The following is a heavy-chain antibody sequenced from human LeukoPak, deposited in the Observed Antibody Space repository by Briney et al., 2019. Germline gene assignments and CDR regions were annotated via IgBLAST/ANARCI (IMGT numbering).Heavy chain of an antibody. CDR3: ARDKGLGEGVQWLDYYYYMDV. CDR1: GYTFTSYY. CDR2: INPSGGST. D-gene: IGHD6-19*01. Sequence: ASVKVSCKASGYTFTSYYMHWVRQAPGQGLEWMGIINPSGGSTSYAQKFQGRVTMTRDTSTSTVYMELSRLRSEDTAVYYCARDKGLGEGVQWLDYYYYMDVRGKGTTVTVSS. J-gene: IGHJ6*03. V-gene: IGHV1-46*01.